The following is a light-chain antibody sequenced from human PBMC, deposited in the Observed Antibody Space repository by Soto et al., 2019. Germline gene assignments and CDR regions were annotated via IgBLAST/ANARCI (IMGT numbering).Light chain of an antibody. J-gene: IGKJ1*01. CDR2: RVS. CDR1: QTLSDY. V-gene: IGKV1-5*03. Sequence: DIQMTQSPSTLSASVGDRVTITCRASQTLSDYLAWYQQKPGKAPKFLIYRVSTLQSGVPSRFSGAGSGTEFSLTISSLQPDDFATYYCQQYKNYPWTFGQWTKVEIK. CDR3: QQYKNYPWT.